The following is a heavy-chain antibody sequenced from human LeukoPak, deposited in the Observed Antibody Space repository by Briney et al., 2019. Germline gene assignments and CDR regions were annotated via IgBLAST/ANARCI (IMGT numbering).Heavy chain of an antibody. Sequence: ASVKVSFKASGYTFTSYGISWVRQAPGQGLEWMGWISAYNGNTNYAQKLQGRVTMTTDTSTSTAYMELRSLRSDDTAVYYCARDSGMRRIAAAGTNYYYGMDVWGQGTTVTVSS. CDR2: ISAYNGNT. J-gene: IGHJ6*02. CDR1: GYTFTSYG. V-gene: IGHV1-18*01. CDR3: ARDSGMRRIAAAGTNYYYGMDV. D-gene: IGHD6-13*01.